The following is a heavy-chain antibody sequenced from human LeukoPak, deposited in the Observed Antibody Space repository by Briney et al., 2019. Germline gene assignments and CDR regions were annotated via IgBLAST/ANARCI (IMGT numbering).Heavy chain of an antibody. V-gene: IGHV3-74*01. J-gene: IGHJ4*02. CDR3: ARGPFASHDY. D-gene: IGHD2-21*01. CDR1: GFTFSYHW. Sequence: AGSLRLYCAASGFTFSYHWMHWVRQAPGQGLVWVSRISSDGRSTTYADSVRGRFTISRDNSKNTMYLQMSNLRVEDTAIYYCARGPFASHDYWGKGTLVTVSS. CDR2: ISSDGRST.